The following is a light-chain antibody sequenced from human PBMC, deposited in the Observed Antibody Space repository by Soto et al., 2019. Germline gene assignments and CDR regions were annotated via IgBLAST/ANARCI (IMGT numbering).Light chain of an antibody. CDR3: QKYDSNYPTWT. V-gene: IGKV1-5*03. J-gene: IGKJ1*01. CDR1: QSISRW. Sequence: DIQMTQSPTTLSASVGDRVTITCRASQSISRWLAWYQQKPGKAPRLLIHKASTLQSGVPSRFSGSGSGTEFTLTIRSLQPYDFATYYCQKYDSNYPTWTFGKGTKVEIK. CDR2: KAS.